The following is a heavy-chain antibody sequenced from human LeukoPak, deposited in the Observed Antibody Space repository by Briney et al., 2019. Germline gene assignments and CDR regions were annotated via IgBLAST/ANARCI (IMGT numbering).Heavy chain of an antibody. Sequence: SETLSLTCTVSGGSINGYYWSWIRQPPGKGLEWIGYVYYSGSNSYNPSLKSRVSLSVDTSKNQFPLRLTSVTAADTAVYYCARSRSGSYSYFEDWGQGTLVTVSS. CDR3: ARSRSGSYSYFED. V-gene: IGHV4-59*01. CDR2: VYYSGSN. J-gene: IGHJ4*02. CDR1: GGSINGYY. D-gene: IGHD1-26*01.